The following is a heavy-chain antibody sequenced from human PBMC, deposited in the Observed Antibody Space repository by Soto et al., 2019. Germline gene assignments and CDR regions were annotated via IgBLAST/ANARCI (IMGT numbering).Heavy chain of an antibody. V-gene: IGHV3-30*18. D-gene: IGHD6-19*01. J-gene: IGHJ4*02. CDR1: GFTFSSYG. CDR2: ISYDGSNK. Sequence: LRLSCAASGFTFSSYGMHWVRQAPGKGLEWVAVISYDGSNKYYADSVKGRFTISRDNSKNTLYLQMNSLRAEDTAVYYCAKDGLQWLIDYWGQGTLVTVSS. CDR3: AKDGLQWLIDY.